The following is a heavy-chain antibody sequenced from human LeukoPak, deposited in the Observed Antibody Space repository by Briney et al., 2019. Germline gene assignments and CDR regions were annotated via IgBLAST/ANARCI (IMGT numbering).Heavy chain of an antibody. V-gene: IGHV3-48*01. CDR3: AELGITMIGGV. D-gene: IGHD3-10*02. CDR2: ISSSSRTI. Sequence: GGSLRLSCAASGFTFSKHSMNWVRQAPGKGLEWVSYISSSSRTIYYADSVKGRFTIFRDNAKNSLYLQMNSLRAEDTAVYYCAELGITMIGGVWGKGTTVTVSS. J-gene: IGHJ6*04. CDR1: GFTFSKHS.